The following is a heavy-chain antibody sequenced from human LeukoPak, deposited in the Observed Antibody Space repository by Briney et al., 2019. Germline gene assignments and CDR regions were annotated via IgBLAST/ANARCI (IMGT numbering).Heavy chain of an antibody. CDR2: INHSGST. D-gene: IGHD3-3*01. Sequence: KPSETLSLTCTVSGGSISRHYWSWICQPPGKGLEWIGEINHSGSTNYNPSLKSRVTMSLDTSKNQFSLKVSSVTAADTAVYFCARGGTYYDFWSSDYWGQGSLVSVSS. CDR3: ARGGTYYDFWSSDY. J-gene: IGHJ4*02. CDR1: GGSISRHY. V-gene: IGHV4-34*01.